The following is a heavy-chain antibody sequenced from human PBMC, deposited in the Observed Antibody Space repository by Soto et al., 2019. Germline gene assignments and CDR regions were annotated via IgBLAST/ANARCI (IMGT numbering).Heavy chain of an antibody. D-gene: IGHD3-3*01. CDR2: ISYDGSNK. J-gene: IGHJ4*02. V-gene: IGHV3-30-3*01. Sequence: PGGSLRLSCAASGFTFSSYAMHWVRQAPGKGLEWVAVISYDGSNKYYADSVKGRFTISRDNSKNTLYLQMNSLRDEDTAVYYCASHYDMWSGYLSPVDYWGQGTLVTVSS. CDR1: GFTFSSYA. CDR3: ASHYDMWSGYLSPVDY.